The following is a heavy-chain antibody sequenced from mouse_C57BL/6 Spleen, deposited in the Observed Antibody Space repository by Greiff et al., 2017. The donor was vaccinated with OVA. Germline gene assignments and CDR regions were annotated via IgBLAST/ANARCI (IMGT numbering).Heavy chain of an antibody. CDR1: GYTFTSYW. J-gene: IGHJ2*01. V-gene: IGHV1-69*01. Sequence: QVQLQQPGAELVMPGASVKLSCKASGYTFTSYWMHWVKQRPGQGLEWIGEIDPSDSYTNYNQKFKGKSTLTVDKSSSTAYMQLSSLTSEDSAVYYCARKGDVVPDFDYWGQGTTLTVSS. D-gene: IGHD1-1*01. CDR2: IDPSDSYT. CDR3: ARKGDVVPDFDY.